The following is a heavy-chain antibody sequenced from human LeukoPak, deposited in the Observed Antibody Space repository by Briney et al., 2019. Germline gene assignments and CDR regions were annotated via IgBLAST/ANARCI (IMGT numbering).Heavy chain of an antibody. CDR1: GFTFSSYA. D-gene: IGHD1-26*01. V-gene: IGHV3-23*01. CDR2: ISGSAGST. Sequence: EPGGSLRLSCAASGFTFSSYAMSWVRQAPGKGLEWVSSISGSAGSTHYADSVKGRFTISRDNSKNTLLLQINSLRAEDTAVYYCAKDSGSYRVFDYWGQGTLVTVSS. CDR3: AKDSGSYRVFDY. J-gene: IGHJ4*02.